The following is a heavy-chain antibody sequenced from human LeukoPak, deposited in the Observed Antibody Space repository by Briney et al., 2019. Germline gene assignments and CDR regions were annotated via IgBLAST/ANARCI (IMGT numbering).Heavy chain of an antibody. D-gene: IGHD2-8*02. CDR3: ERDGPLTDFDY. V-gene: IGHV7-4-1*02. CDR1: GYTFTSYA. CDR2: INTNTGNP. J-gene: IGHJ4*02. Sequence: ASVKVSCMASGYTFTSYAMNRVRQAPGQGRERVGWINTNTGNPTYAQGFTGGFVFSLDTSVSTAYLQIRSLKAEDTAVYYCERDGPLTDFDYWGQGTLVTVSS.